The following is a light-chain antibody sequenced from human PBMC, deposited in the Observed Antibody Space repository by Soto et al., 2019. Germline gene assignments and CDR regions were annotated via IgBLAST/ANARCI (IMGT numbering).Light chain of an antibody. CDR1: QSVSSY. CDR2: DAS. V-gene: IGKV3-11*01. CDR3: QPRSNWPPT. J-gene: IGKJ1*01. Sequence: EIVLTQSPATLSLSPGERATLSCRASQSVSSYLAWYQQKPGQAPRLLIYDASNRATGIPARFSGSGSGTDFPLTISVLEPEDFAVYYCQPRSNWPPTFGQGTKVEIK.